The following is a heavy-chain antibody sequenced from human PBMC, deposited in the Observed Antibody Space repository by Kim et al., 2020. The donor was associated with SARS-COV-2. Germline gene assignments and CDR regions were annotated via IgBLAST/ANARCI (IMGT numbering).Heavy chain of an antibody. CDR3: AHIFSIRDFWSGEGWFDP. D-gene: IGHD3-3*01. CDR2: IYWDDDK. J-gene: IGHJ5*02. V-gene: IGHV2-5*02. Sequence: SGPYAGEPTQTLTLTCTFSGFSLSTSGVGVGWIRQPPGKALEWLALIYWDDDKRYSPSLKSRLTITKDTSKNQVVLTMTNMDPVDTATYYCAHIFSIRDFWSGEGWFDPWGQGTLVTVSS. CDR1: GFSLSTSGVG.